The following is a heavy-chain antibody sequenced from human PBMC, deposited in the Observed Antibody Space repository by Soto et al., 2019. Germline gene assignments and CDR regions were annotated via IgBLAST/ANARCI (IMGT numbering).Heavy chain of an antibody. CDR2: INPSGGST. J-gene: IGHJ6*02. D-gene: IGHD6-13*01. Sequence: GASVKVSCKASGYTFTSYYMHWVRQAPGQGLEWMGIINPSGGSTSYAQKFQGRVTMTRDTSTSTVYMELSSLRSEDTAVYYCARDNRYSSSWYGEIAYYYYGMDVWGQGTTVTVSS. V-gene: IGHV1-46*01. CDR1: GYTFTSYY. CDR3: ARDNRYSSSWYGEIAYYYYGMDV.